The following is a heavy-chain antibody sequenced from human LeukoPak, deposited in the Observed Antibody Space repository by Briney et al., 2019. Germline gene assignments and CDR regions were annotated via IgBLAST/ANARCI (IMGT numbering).Heavy chain of an antibody. J-gene: IGHJ6*03. D-gene: IGHD6-19*01. V-gene: IGHV1-2*02. CDR3: ARDPNSGWYVPYYYYYMDV. Sequence: EASVKVSCKASGYTFTGYYMHWVRQAPGQGLERMGWINPNSGGTNYAQKFQGRVTMTRDTSISTAYMELSRLRSDDTAVYYCARDPNSGWYVPYYYYYMDVWGKGTTVTVSS. CDR2: INPNSGGT. CDR1: GYTFTGYY.